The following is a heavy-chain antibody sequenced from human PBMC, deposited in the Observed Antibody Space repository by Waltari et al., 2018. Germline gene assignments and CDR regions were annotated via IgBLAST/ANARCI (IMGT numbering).Heavy chain of an antibody. CDR1: GGSISSYY. D-gene: IGHD1-26*01. Sequence: QVQLQESGPGLVKPSETLSLTCTVSGGSISSYYWSWIRQPPGKGLGWIGYIYYSGSTNYNPSPKSRFTISVDTSKNQFSLKLSSVTAADTAVYYCAGPYSGSYYYWGQGTLVTVSS. CDR2: IYYSGST. J-gene: IGHJ4*02. V-gene: IGHV4-59*01. CDR3: AGPYSGSYYY.